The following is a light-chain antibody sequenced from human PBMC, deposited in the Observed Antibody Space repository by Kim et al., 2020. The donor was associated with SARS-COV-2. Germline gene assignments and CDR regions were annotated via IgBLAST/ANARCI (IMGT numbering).Light chain of an antibody. CDR1: SSDVV. CDR2: EVN. J-gene: IGLJ2*01. CDR3: CSYEGTVV. Sequence: QSALTQPASVSGSPGQSITISCTGASSDVVSWYQHHPGEAPKLIIFEVNKRPSQISNRFSGSKSGNTASLTIAGLQAEDEANYYCCSYEGTVVFGGGPQLTVL. V-gene: IGLV2-23*02.